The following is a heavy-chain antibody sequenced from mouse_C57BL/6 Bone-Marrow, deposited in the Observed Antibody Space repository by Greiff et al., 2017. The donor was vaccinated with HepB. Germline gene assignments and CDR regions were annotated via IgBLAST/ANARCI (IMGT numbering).Heavy chain of an antibody. V-gene: IGHV6-3*01. Sequence: DVKLQESGGGLVQPGGSMKLSCVASGFTFSNYWMNWVRQSPEKGLEWVAQIRLKSDNYATHYAESVKGRFTISRDDSKSSVYLQMNNLRAEDTGIYYCTVDAMDYWGQGTSVTVSS. J-gene: IGHJ4*01. CDR2: IRLKSDNYAT. CDR1: GFTFSNYW. CDR3: TVDAMDY.